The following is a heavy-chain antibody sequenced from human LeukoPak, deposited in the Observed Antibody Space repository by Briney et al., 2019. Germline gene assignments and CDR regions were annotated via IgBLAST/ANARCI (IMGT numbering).Heavy chain of an antibody. CDR1: GGSFSGYY. J-gene: IGHJ4*02. Sequence: SEALSLTCAVYGGSFSGYYWSWIRQPPGKGLEWIGEINHSGSTNYNPSLKSRVTISVDTSKNQFSLKLNSVTAADTAVYYCARSYSNSYFDYWGQGTLVTVSS. V-gene: IGHV4-34*01. D-gene: IGHD4-11*01. CDR3: ARSYSNSYFDY. CDR2: INHSGST.